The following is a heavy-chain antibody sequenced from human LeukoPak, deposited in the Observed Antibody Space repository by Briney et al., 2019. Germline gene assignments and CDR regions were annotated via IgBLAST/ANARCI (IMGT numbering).Heavy chain of an antibody. V-gene: IGHV1-2*02. CDR1: GYTFTGYY. Sequence: ASVKVSCKASGYTFTGYYMHWVRQAPGQGLEWMGWINPNSGGTNYAQKFQGRVTMTRDTSISTAYMELSRLRSDDTAVYYCATDSYSSSWYEDYYYYYMDVWGKGTTVTVSS. D-gene: IGHD6-13*01. CDR3: ATDSYSSSWYEDYYYYYMDV. J-gene: IGHJ6*03. CDR2: INPNSGGT.